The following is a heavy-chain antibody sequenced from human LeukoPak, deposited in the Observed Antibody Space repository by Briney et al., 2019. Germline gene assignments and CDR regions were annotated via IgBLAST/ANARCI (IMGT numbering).Heavy chain of an antibody. CDR2: INHSGST. Sequence: SETLSLTCAVYGGSFSGYYWSWLRQPPGKGLEWIGEINHSGSTNYNPSLKSRLTISVATSKNQFTLKLSSVTAADTAVYYCARFKIYCSGGSCYYYYYYYMDVWGKGTTVTVSS. D-gene: IGHD2-15*01. J-gene: IGHJ6*03. CDR3: ARFKIYCSGGSCYYYYYYYMDV. V-gene: IGHV4-34*01. CDR1: GGSFSGYY.